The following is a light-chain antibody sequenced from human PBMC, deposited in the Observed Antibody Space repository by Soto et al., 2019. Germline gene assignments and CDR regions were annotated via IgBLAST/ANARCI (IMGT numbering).Light chain of an antibody. CDR3: MQALQTPRT. CDR1: QSLLHSNGYNY. CDR2: LGS. V-gene: IGKV2-28*01. J-gene: IGKJ5*01. Sequence: DIVTTQSPLSLPVTPGEPASISCRSSQSLLHSNGYNYLDWYLQKPGQSPQLLIYLGSNRASGVPDRFSGSGSGTDFTLKISRVEAEDVGVYYCMQALQTPRTFGKGTRLEIK.